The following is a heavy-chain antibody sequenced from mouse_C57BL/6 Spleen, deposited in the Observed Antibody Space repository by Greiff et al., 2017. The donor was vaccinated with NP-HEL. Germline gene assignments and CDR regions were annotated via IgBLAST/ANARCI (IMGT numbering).Heavy chain of an antibody. Sequence: VQLQQSGPELVKPGASVKISCKASGYAFSSSWMNWVKQRPGKGLEWIGRIYPGDGDTNYNGKFKGKATLTADKSSSTAYMQLSILTSEDSAVYFCANDVYYIDYWGQGTTLTVSS. V-gene: IGHV1-82*01. CDR2: IYPGDGDT. CDR3: ANDVYYIDY. J-gene: IGHJ2*01. CDR1: GYAFSSSW.